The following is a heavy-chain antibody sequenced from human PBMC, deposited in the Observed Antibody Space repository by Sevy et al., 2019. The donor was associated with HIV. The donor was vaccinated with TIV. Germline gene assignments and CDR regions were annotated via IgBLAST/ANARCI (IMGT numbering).Heavy chain of an antibody. D-gene: IGHD6-13*01. CDR2: IIPIFGTA. CDR3: ARDMAGAEGMTYYYIDV. Sequence: ASVKVSCKASGGTFSSYAISWVRQAPGQGLEWMGGIIPIFGTANYAQKFQGRVTITADKSTSTAYMELSSLRSEDTAVYYCARDMAGAEGMTYYYIDVWGKGTTVTVSS. CDR1: GGTFSSYA. V-gene: IGHV1-69*06. J-gene: IGHJ6*03.